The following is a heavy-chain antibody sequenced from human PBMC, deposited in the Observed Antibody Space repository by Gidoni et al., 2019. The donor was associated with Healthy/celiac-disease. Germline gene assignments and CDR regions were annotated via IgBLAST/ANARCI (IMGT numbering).Heavy chain of an antibody. Sequence: QLQLQESGPGLVKPSETLSLTCTVSGGPISSSSYYWGWIRQPPGKGLEWIGSIYYSGSTYYNPSLKSRVTISVDTSKNQFSLKLSSVTAADTAVYYCARQRAFWVPQDYWGQGTLVTVSS. CDR2: IYYSGST. D-gene: IGHD7-27*01. CDR3: ARQRAFWVPQDY. V-gene: IGHV4-39*01. J-gene: IGHJ4*02. CDR1: GGPISSSSYY.